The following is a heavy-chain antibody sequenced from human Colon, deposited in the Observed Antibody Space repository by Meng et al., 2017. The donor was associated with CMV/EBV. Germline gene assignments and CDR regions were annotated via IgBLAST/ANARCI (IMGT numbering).Heavy chain of an antibody. V-gene: IGHV3-48*03. CDR1: GFTFSSYE. CDR3: AKGSMPSAGGSLNYYDS. CDR2: IGSSGSTI. Sequence: GGSLRLSCAASGFTFSSYEMNWVRQAPGKGLEWVSYIGSSGSTIYYADSVKGRFTISRDNAKNSLYLQMDSLRAEDTAVYYCAKGSMPSAGGSLNYYDSWGQGTLVTVSS. J-gene: IGHJ4*02. D-gene: IGHD2/OR15-2a*01.